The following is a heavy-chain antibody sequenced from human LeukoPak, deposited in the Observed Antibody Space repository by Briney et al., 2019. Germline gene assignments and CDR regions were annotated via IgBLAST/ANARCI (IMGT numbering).Heavy chain of an antibody. Sequence: GGSLRLSCAVSGFTFSNYAVHWVRQAPGKGLEWVAVISYDGSNEYYADSVKGRFTISRDNSKNTLSLQMNSLRAEDTAVYYCARGRYYLDSWGQGTLVTVSS. J-gene: IGHJ4*02. CDR2: ISYDGSNE. CDR3: ARGRYYLDS. D-gene: IGHD4-17*01. V-gene: IGHV3-30-3*01. CDR1: GFTFSNYA.